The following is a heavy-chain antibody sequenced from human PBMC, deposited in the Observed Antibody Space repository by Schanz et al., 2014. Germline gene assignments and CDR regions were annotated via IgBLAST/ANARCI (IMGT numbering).Heavy chain of an antibody. CDR1: GFTFSDYY. D-gene: IGHD3-3*01. Sequence: QVHLVESGGDLVQPGGSLRLSCAASGFTFSDYYMAWIRQAPGKGLEWVSHISGSSIHKNYADSVKGRFSISRDNGETSVYLQINSLRVEDTAVYYCARFLARYQYYGVDVWGQGTTVIVSS. CDR3: ARFLARYQYYGVDV. J-gene: IGHJ6*02. V-gene: IGHV3-11*05. CDR2: ISGSSIHK.